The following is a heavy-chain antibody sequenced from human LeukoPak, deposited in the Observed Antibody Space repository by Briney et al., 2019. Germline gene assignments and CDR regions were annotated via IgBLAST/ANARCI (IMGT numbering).Heavy chain of an antibody. CDR1: GFTFSSYS. J-gene: IGHJ4*02. CDR3: AAYYYASSGTGD. CDR2: ISSSSSYI. V-gene: IGHV3-21*01. D-gene: IGHD3-22*01. Sequence: GGSLRLSCAASGFTFSSYSMNWVRQAPGKGLEWVSSISSSSSYIYYAGSGKGRFTISRDNAKNSLYLQMNSLRAEDTAVYYCAAYYYASSGTGDWGQGTLVTVSS.